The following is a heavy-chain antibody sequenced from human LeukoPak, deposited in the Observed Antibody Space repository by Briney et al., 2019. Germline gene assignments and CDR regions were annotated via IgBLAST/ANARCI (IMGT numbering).Heavy chain of an antibody. CDR1: GYTFTGYY. D-gene: IGHD4-17*01. CDR3: AGGYGDYVEWFDP. Sequence: ASVKVSCKASGYTFTGYYMHWVRQAPGQGLEWMGWISAYNGNTNYAQKLQGRVTMTTDTSTSTAYMELRSLRSDDTAVYYCAGGYGDYVEWFDPWGQGTLVTVSS. J-gene: IGHJ5*02. CDR2: ISAYNGNT. V-gene: IGHV1-18*04.